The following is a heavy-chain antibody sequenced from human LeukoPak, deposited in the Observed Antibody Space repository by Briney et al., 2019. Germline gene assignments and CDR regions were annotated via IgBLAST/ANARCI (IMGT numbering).Heavy chain of an antibody. CDR1: GGTFSSYA. CDR3: ARGRIAAAGTVPYYFDY. Sequence: SVKVSCKASGGTFSSYAISWVRQAPGQGLEWMGRIIPIFGTANYAQKFQGRVTITTDESTSTAHMELSSLRSEDTAVYYCARGRIAAAGTVPYYFDYWGQGTLVTVSS. D-gene: IGHD6-13*01. CDR2: IIPIFGTA. V-gene: IGHV1-69*05. J-gene: IGHJ4*02.